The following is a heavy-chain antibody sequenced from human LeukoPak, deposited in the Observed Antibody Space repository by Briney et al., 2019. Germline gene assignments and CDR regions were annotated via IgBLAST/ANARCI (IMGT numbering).Heavy chain of an antibody. D-gene: IGHD6-13*01. CDR2: IYSSGST. Sequence: PSETLSLTCTVSGGSISSYHWSWIRQPPGKGLEWIGYIYSSGSTNYNPSLKSRVTISVDTSKNQFSLKLSSVTAADTAVYYCARLGYTSNWYKIDYWGQGTLVTVSS. J-gene: IGHJ4*02. CDR1: GGSISSYH. CDR3: ARLGYTSNWYKIDY. V-gene: IGHV4-59*08.